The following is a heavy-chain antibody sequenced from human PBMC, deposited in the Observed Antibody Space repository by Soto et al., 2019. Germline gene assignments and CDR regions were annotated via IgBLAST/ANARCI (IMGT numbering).Heavy chain of an antibody. CDR1: GFPFSSYG. CDR3: AKDGDIGAAAYYFDY. J-gene: IGHJ4*02. D-gene: IGHD6-13*01. CDR2: ISSDGNNR. Sequence: PGGSLRLSCAASGFPFSSYGMHWVRQSPGKGLEWVAVISSDGNNRYSADSVKGRFSISRDNSKNTLYLQMNSLRAEGTAMYYCAKDGDIGAAAYYFDYWGQGTPVTVSS. V-gene: IGHV3-30*18.